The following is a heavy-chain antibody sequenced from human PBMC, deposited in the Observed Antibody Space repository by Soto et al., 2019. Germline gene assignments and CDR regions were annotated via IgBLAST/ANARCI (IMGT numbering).Heavy chain of an antibody. Sequence: EVQLLESGGGLVQPGGSLRLSCAASGFTFSTYAMSWVRQAPGKGLEWVATIRGSGGNTHYADSVKGRFTTSRDNSENTVYLQMNSLRAEDTAVYYCARVKAQILSSGWYGGDDIWGHVTMDTVSS. J-gene: IGHJ3*02. D-gene: IGHD6-19*01. CDR1: GFTFSTYA. CDR2: IRGSGGNT. V-gene: IGHV3-23*01. CDR3: ARVKAQILSSGWYGGDDI.